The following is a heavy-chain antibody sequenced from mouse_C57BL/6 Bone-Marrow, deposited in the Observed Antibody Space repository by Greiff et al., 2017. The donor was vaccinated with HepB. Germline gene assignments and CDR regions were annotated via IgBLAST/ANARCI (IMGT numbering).Heavy chain of an antibody. Sequence: QVQLQQSGAELMKPGASVKLSCKATGYTFTGYWIAWVKQRPGHGLEWIGEILPGSGSTNYNEKFKGKATFTADTSSNTAYMQLSSLTTEDSAIYYSARPLNLLLRYRAMDYWGQGTSVTVSS. V-gene: IGHV1-9*01. CDR2: ILPGSGST. D-gene: IGHD1-1*01. CDR1: GYTFTGYW. J-gene: IGHJ4*01. CDR3: ARPLNLLLRYRAMDY.